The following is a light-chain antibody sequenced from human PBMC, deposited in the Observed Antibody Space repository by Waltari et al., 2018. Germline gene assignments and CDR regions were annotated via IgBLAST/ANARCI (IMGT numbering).Light chain of an antibody. Sequence: AIRMTQSPSSFSASTVDRVTITCRASQGISSYLAWYQQKPGKAPKLLIYAASTLQSGVPSRFSGSGSGTDFTLTISCLQSEDFATYYCQQYYSYPWTFGQGTKGEIK. CDR2: AAS. CDR1: QGISSY. V-gene: IGKV1-8*01. J-gene: IGKJ1*01. CDR3: QQYYSYPWT.